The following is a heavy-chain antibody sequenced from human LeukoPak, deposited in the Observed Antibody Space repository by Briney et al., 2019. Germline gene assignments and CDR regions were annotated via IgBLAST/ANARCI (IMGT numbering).Heavy chain of an antibody. Sequence: SETLSLTRTVSGGSISSYYWGWIRQPPGKGLEWIGSIYYSGSTYYNPSLKSRVTISVDTSKNQFSLKLSSVTAADTAVYYCARLNREDYDILTGYPNNNWFDPWGQGTLVTVSS. CDR1: GGSISSYY. CDR3: ARLNREDYDILTGYPNNNWFDP. V-gene: IGHV4-39*01. D-gene: IGHD3-9*01. CDR2: IYYSGST. J-gene: IGHJ5*02.